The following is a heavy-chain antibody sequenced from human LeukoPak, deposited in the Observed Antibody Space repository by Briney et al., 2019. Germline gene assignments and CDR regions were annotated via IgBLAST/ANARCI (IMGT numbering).Heavy chain of an antibody. CDR2: IYYSGST. CDR3: ARVRTFYGDADY. V-gene: IGHV4-59*01. D-gene: IGHD4-17*01. Sequence: SETLSLTCTVSGGSISSYYWSWIRQPPGKGLEWIGCIYYSGSTNYNPSLKSRVTISVDTSKNQFSLKLSSVTAADTAVYYCARVRTFYGDADYWGQGTLVTVSS. CDR1: GGSISSYY. J-gene: IGHJ4*02.